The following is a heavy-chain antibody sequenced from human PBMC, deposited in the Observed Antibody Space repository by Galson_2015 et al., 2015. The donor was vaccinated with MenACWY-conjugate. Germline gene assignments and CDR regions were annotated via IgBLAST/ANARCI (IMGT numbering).Heavy chain of an antibody. J-gene: IGHJ4*02. Sequence: SLRLSCAASGFAFIIYAMSWVRQAPGKGPEWVSSISGGGDYTYYADSVKGRFIISRDNPKNILYLQMSSLTAEDTAMYYCAKGDDPDYWGQGALVTVSS. D-gene: IGHD3-3*01. CDR3: AKGDDPDY. CDR2: ISGGGDYT. CDR1: GFAFIIYA. V-gene: IGHV3-23*01.